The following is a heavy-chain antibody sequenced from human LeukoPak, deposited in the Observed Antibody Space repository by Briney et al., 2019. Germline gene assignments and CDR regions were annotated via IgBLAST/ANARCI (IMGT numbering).Heavy chain of an antibody. CDR3: ARDPLYDSSGYYYVKLDY. V-gene: IGHV3-74*01. J-gene: IGHJ4*02. CDR1: GFTFSSYW. CDR2: INSDGSST. Sequence: PGGSLRLSCAASGFTFSSYWMHWVRQAPGKGLVWVSRINSDGSSTSYADSVKGRFTISRDNAKSTLYLQMNSLRAEDTAVYYCARDPLYDSSGYYYVKLDYWGQGTLVTVSS. D-gene: IGHD3-22*01.